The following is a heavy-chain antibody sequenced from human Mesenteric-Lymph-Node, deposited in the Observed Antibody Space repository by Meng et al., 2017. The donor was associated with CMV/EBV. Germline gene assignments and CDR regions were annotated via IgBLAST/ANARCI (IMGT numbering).Heavy chain of an antibody. CDR3: AREQLVATFDY. Sequence: GESLKISCAASGFTFSSYWMSWVRQAPGKGLEWVANIKQDGSEKYYVDSVKGRFTISRDNAKNSLNLQMNSLRAEDTAVYYCAREQLVATFDYWGQGTLVTVSS. CDR1: GFTFSSYW. J-gene: IGHJ4*02. D-gene: IGHD6-6*01. V-gene: IGHV3-7*01. CDR2: IKQDGSEK.